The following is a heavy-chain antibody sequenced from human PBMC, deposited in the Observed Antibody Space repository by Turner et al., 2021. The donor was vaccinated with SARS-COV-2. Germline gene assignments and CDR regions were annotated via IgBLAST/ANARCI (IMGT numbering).Heavy chain of an antibody. CDR1: GFTFSTSA. J-gene: IGHJ4*02. CDR3: ATGRRENYFNY. CDR2: ISGSGGST. D-gene: IGHD1-26*01. V-gene: IGHV3-23*01. Sequence: VQLLESGGGLLQPGGSLRLSCAASGFTFSTSAMTWVRQGPGKGLEWVSGISGSGGSTYYADPVKGRFTISRDNSKNTLFLQMNSLRAGDTAVYYCATGRRENYFNYWGQGTLVTVSS.